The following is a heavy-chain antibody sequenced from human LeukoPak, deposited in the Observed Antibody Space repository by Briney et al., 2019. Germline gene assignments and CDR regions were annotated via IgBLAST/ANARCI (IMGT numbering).Heavy chain of an antibody. CDR3: ARDLMGIAYRGAFYY. Sequence: GGSLRLSCAASGFTFSSYAMTWVRQAPGKGLEWVSAITGGGDTTYYADSVKGRFTISRDNSKNTLYLQMNNLRAEDTAVYYCARDLMGIAYRGAFYYWGQGTLVTVSS. CDR2: ITGGGDTT. V-gene: IGHV3-23*01. CDR1: GFTFSSYA. D-gene: IGHD6-13*01. J-gene: IGHJ4*02.